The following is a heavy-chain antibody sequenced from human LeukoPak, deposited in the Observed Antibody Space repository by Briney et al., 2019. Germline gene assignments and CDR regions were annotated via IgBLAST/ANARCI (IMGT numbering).Heavy chain of an antibody. CDR1: GFTFSSYA. J-gene: IGHJ5*02. CDR3: VHPGGNDLVNWFDP. CDR2: ISGSGGST. Sequence: HPGGSLRLSCAASGFTFSSYAMSWVRQAPGKGLEWVSAISGSGGSTYYADSVKGRFTISRDNSKNTLYLQMNSLRAEDTAVYYCVHPGGNDLVNWFDPWGQGTLVTVSS. V-gene: IGHV3-23*01. D-gene: IGHD1-1*01.